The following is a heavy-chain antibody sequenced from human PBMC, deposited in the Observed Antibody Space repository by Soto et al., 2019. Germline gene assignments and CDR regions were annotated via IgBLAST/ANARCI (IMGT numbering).Heavy chain of an antibody. CDR2: ISAYNGNT. D-gene: IGHD6-13*01. CDR3: ARDLLPAAGPKHYYYYGMDV. CDR1: GYTFTSYG. J-gene: IGHJ6*02. Sequence: QVQLVQSGAEVKKPGASVKVSCKASGYTFTSYGISWVRQAPGQGLEWMGWISAYNGNTNYAQKLQGRVTMTTDTATSTAYMELRSLRSDDTAVYYCARDLLPAAGPKHYYYYGMDVWGQGTTVTVSS. V-gene: IGHV1-18*01.